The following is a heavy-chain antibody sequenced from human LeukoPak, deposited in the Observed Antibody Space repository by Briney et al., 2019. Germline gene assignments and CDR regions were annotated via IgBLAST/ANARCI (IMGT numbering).Heavy chain of an antibody. D-gene: IGHD6-19*01. CDR2: ISGGGGRT. CDR3: AKDLDSSGWSNFDY. CDR1: GFMFNKYG. J-gene: IGHJ4*02. Sequence: GGSLRLSRVASGFMFNKYGMSWVRQAPGKGLEWVSVISGGGGRTHYGDSVKGRFTISRDNSKNTLYLQMNSLRAEDTAVYYCAKDLDSSGWSNFDYWGQGTLVTVSS. V-gene: IGHV3-23*01.